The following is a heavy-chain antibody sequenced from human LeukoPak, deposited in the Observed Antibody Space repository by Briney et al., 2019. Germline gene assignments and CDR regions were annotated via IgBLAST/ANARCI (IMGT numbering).Heavy chain of an antibody. CDR2: INPSGGST. D-gene: IGHD1-14*01. CDR1: GYTFTSYY. Sequence: GASVKVSCKASGYTFTSYYMHWVRQAPGQGLEWMGMINPSGGSTSYAQKFQGRVTMTRDTSTSTVYMELSSLRSEDTAVYYCARVLAVRIAFDIWGQGTMVTVSS. J-gene: IGHJ3*02. CDR3: ARVLAVRIAFDI. V-gene: IGHV1-46*01.